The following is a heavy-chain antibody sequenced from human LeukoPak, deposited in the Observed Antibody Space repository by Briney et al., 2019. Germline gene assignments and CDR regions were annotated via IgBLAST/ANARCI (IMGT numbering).Heavy chain of an antibody. Sequence: SEALSLTCTVSGGSISSSSYYWGWIRQPQGKGLEWIGSIYYSGSTYYNPSLKSRVTISVDTSKNQFSLKLSSVTAADTAVYYCARWIVSGFDYWGQGTLVTVSS. CDR1: GGSISSSSYY. CDR3: ARWIVSGFDY. D-gene: IGHD3-16*02. J-gene: IGHJ4*02. CDR2: IYYSGST. V-gene: IGHV4-39*01.